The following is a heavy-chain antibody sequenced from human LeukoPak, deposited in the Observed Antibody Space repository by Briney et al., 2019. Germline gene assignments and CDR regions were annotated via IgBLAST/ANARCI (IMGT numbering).Heavy chain of an antibody. D-gene: IGHD4-23*01. Sequence: GGSLRLSCAASGFTFSSYAMNWVRQAPGKGLEWVSSISSSSSYIYYADSVRGRFTISRDNAKNSLYLQMNSLRAEDTAVYYCARVRWAATTRDAFDIWGQGTMVTVSS. CDR1: GFTFSSYA. J-gene: IGHJ3*02. V-gene: IGHV3-21*01. CDR3: ARVRWAATTRDAFDI. CDR2: ISSSSSYI.